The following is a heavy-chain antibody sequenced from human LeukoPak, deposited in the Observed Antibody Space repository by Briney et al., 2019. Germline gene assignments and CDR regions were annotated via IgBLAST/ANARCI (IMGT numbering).Heavy chain of an antibody. Sequence: PSETLSLTCTVSGYSISSGYYWGWIRQPPGKGLVWIGSIYHSGSTYYNPSLQSRVTISVDTSKNQFSLKLSSVPAADTAVYYCARNIVVVPAAIGQDNWFDPWGQGTLVTVSS. J-gene: IGHJ5*02. CDR2: IYHSGST. CDR3: ARNIVVVPAAIGQDNWFDP. D-gene: IGHD2-2*02. V-gene: IGHV4-38-2*02. CDR1: GYSISSGYY.